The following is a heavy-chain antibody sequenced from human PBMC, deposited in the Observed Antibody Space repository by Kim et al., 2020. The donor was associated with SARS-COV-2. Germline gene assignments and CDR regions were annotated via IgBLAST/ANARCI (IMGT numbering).Heavy chain of an antibody. D-gene: IGHD3-16*02. CDR2: MNPNSGNT. Sequence: ASVKVSCKASGYTFTSYDINWVRQATGQGLEWMGWMNPNSGNTGYAQKFQGRVTMTRNTSISTAYMELSSLRSEDTAVYYCARGLEDYVWGSYRYHGPRDPFDYWGQGTLVTVSS. CDR3: ARGLEDYVWGSYRYHGPRDPFDY. CDR1: GYTFTSYD. V-gene: IGHV1-8*01. J-gene: IGHJ4*02.